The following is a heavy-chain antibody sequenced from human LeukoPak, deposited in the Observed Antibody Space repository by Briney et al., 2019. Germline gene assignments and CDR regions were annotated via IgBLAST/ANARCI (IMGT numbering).Heavy chain of an antibody. CDR1: GFTFSDAW. V-gene: IGHV3-15*01. CDR3: TAGTRVRGEILLGDSL. CDR2: IKSKNDGGTT. Sequence: GGSLRLSCAASGFTFSDAWMSWVRQAPGKGLEWLGRIKSKNDGGTTHYAAPVKGRLSISRDDSKNTLYLEMSGLKTDDTALYYCTAGTRVRGEILLGDSLWGQGTLVTVFS. D-gene: IGHD3-10*01. J-gene: IGHJ4*02.